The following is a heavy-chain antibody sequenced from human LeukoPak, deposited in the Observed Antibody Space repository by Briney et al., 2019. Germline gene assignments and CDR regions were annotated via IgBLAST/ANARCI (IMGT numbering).Heavy chain of an antibody. D-gene: IGHD3-22*01. CDR2: IIPIFGIA. CDR1: GGTFSSYA. Sequence: ASVKVSCKASGGTFSSYAASWVRQAPGQGLEWMGRIIPIFGIANYAQKFQGRVTITADKSTSTAYMELSSLRSEDTAVYYCAGGNTYYYDSSGWNYYGMDVWGQGTTVTVSS. J-gene: IGHJ6*02. CDR3: AGGNTYYYDSSGWNYYGMDV. V-gene: IGHV1-69*04.